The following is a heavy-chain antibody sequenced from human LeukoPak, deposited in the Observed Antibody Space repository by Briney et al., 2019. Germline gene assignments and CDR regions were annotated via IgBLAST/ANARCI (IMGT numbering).Heavy chain of an antibody. J-gene: IGHJ6*02. D-gene: IGHD6-19*01. CDR3: ARDVKYSSGLYYYYGMDV. V-gene: IGHV3-48*03. Sequence: TGGSLRLSCAASGFTFSSYEMNWVRQAAGKGLEWVSYISSSGSTIYYADSVKGRFTISRDNVKNSLYLQMNSLRAEDTAVYYCARDVKYSSGLYYYYGMDVWGQGTTVTVSS. CDR1: GFTFSSYE. CDR2: ISSSGSTI.